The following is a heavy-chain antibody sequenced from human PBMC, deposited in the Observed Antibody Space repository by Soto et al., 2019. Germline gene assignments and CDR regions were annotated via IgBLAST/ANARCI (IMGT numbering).Heavy chain of an antibody. J-gene: IGHJ4*02. CDR3: ATSYGNAWYPY. Sequence: XXTLSLTCSFSGDSVSSHYLTWIRQSPEKGLEWLDXMHYNXFSDYNNSLEXXLTLSIDXXKNQFTLQMRSVTVADTAVYYCATSYGNAWYPYWGQETQVTVSS. V-gene: IGHV4-59*02. CDR2: MHYNXFS. CDR1: GDSVSSHY. D-gene: IGHD6-13*01.